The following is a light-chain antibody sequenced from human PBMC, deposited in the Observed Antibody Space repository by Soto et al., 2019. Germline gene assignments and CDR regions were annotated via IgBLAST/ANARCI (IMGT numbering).Light chain of an antibody. CDR2: YXS. CDR1: HVINHY. CDR3: QQYGNPPHT. Sequence: SPSCLSPSVVDSLTIAXQASHVINHYLDCYQQKPGXAPKXXXDYXSDMATGGPYRFSGSGSGTDFTLTIRRLQPEDIAIYYCQQYGNPPHTFGQGTKVDIK. J-gene: IGKJ2*01. V-gene: IGKV1-33*01.